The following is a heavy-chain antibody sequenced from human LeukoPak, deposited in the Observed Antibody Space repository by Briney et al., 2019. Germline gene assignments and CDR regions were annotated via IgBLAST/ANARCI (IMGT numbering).Heavy chain of an antibody. Sequence: GGSLRLSCAASGFTFSSYSMNWVRQAPGKGLEWVSSISSSSSYIYYADSVKGRFTISRDNAKNSLYLQMNSLRAEDTAVYYCARDEDSSGYCDYWGQGTLVTVSS. D-gene: IGHD3-22*01. J-gene: IGHJ4*02. V-gene: IGHV3-21*01. CDR2: ISSSSSYI. CDR3: ARDEDSSGYCDY. CDR1: GFTFSSYS.